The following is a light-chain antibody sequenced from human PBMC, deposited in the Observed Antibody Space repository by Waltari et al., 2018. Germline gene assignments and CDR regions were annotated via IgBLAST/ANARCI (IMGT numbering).Light chain of an antibody. CDR1: NSNIGSNS. Sequence: QSVLTQPPSASVTPGQRVTISCSGRNSNIGSNSLTWYQQLPGTAPNLLIYTNNQRPSGVPDRFSGSKSGTSATLAIGGLRSADEADYYCAAWDDSLNGWVFGGGTKLTVL. J-gene: IGLJ3*02. CDR2: TNN. V-gene: IGLV1-44*01. CDR3: AAWDDSLNGWV.